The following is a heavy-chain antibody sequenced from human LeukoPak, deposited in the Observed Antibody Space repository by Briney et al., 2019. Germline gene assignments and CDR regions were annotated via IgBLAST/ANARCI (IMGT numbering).Heavy chain of an antibody. CDR2: LSHSGSS. D-gene: IGHD2-2*01. V-gene: IGHV4-59*02. J-gene: IGHJ3*02. Sequence: PSETLSLTCTVSGGSVSGYYWSWIRRPPGRGLEWIAYLSHSGSSDSNPSLTSRVTTLVDTSKNQFSLKLTSVTAADTAVYYCARARYANAWYAFDIWGHGTMVTVSS. CDR3: ARARYANAWYAFDI. CDR1: GGSVSGYY.